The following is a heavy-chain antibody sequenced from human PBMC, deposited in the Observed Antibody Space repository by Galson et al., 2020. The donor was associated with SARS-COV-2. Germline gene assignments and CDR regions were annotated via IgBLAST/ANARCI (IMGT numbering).Heavy chain of an antibody. D-gene: IGHD2-15*01. CDR3: ARVGLGYWSGGSCYSAFDY. J-gene: IGHJ4*02. Sequence: ETSETLSLTCTVSGGSISSYYWSWIRQPPGKGLEWIGYIYHSGSTNYNPSLKSRVTISVDTSKNQFSLKLSSVTAADTAVYYCARVGLGYWSGGSCYSAFDYWGQGTLVTVSS. CDR2: IYHSGST. V-gene: IGHV4-59*08. CDR1: GGSISSYY.